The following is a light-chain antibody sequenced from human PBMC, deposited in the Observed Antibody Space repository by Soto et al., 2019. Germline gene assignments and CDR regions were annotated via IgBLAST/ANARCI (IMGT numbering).Light chain of an antibody. V-gene: IGLV2-11*01. Sequence: QSALTQPRSVSGSPGQSVAISCTGTSSDIGGYNYVSWYQQHPGKAPKVMIYDVDKRPSGVPDRFFGSKSGNTASLTISDIQTEDEADYYCCSNAGRPDVCGTGTKVTVL. CDR1: SSDIGGYNY. J-gene: IGLJ1*01. CDR3: CSNAGRPDV. CDR2: DVD.